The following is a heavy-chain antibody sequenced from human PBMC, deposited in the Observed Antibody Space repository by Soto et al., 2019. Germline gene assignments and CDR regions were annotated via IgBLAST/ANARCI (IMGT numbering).Heavy chain of an antibody. CDR2: IYHSGST. V-gene: IGHV4-30-2*01. J-gene: IGHJ5*02. CDR1: GGSISSGGYS. D-gene: IGHD1-7*01. Sequence: SETLSLTCAVSGGSISSGGYSWSWIRQPPGKGLEWIGYIYHSGSTYYNPSLKSRVTISVDRSKNQFSLKLSSVTAADTAVYYCARAILELRGNWFDPWGQGTLVPVSS. CDR3: ARAILELRGNWFDP.